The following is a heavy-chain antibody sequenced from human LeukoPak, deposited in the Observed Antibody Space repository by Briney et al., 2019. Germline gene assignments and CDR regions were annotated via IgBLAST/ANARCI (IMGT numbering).Heavy chain of an antibody. Sequence: GGSLRLSCAASGFTFSDYNMNWVRQAPGKGLEWVSYITDSGNTIHYADSVKGRFTISRDNAENSLYLQMNSLGAEDTAVYYCATDRDSSRQKRFDHWGQGTLVTVSS. V-gene: IGHV3-11*04. CDR2: ITDSGNTI. CDR3: ATDRDSSRQKRFDH. CDR1: GFTFSDYN. J-gene: IGHJ4*02. D-gene: IGHD6-13*01.